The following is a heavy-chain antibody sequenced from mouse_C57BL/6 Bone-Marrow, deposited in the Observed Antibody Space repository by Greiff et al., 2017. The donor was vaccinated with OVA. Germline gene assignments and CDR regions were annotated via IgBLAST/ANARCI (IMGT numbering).Heavy chain of an antibody. J-gene: IGHJ3*01. CDR1: GYSFTGYY. D-gene: IGHD2-3*01. V-gene: IGHV1-43*01. Sequence: EVQLQQSGPELVKPGASVKISCKASGYSFTGYYMHWVKQSSEKSLEWIGEINPSTGGTSYNQKFKGKATLTVDKSSSTAYMQLKSLTSEDSAVYYCARRAIYDGFVYWGQGTLVTVSA. CDR2: INPSTGGT. CDR3: ARRAIYDGFVY.